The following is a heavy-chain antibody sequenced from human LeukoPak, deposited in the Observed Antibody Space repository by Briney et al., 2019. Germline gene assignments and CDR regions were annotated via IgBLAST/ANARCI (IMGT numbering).Heavy chain of an antibody. CDR3: ASIWAYCGGDCYPTYYMDV. V-gene: IGHV3-48*03. D-gene: IGHD2-21*02. J-gene: IGHJ6*03. CDR1: RFTFSSYE. CDR2: ISSSGSTI. Sequence: GGSLRLSCAASRFTFSSYEMNWVRQAPGKGLEWVSYISSSGSTIYYADSVKGRFTISRDNAKNSLYLQMNSLRAEDTAVYYCASIWAYCGGDCYPTYYMDVWGKGTTVTVSS.